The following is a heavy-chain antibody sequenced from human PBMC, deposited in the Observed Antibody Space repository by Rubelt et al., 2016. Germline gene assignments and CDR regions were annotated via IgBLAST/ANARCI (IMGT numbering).Heavy chain of an antibody. Sequence: QVQLVQSGAEVKKPGASVKVSCKASGYTFTSYAMHWVRQAPGLRLEWMGWINAGNGNTKYSQKFPGRVTNTRDTSASAADIELSSLRSEDTAVYYCATIAVAGYHPATVFDYWGQGTLVTVSS. CDR3: ATIAVAGYHPATVFDY. D-gene: IGHD6-19*01. CDR2: INAGNGNT. V-gene: IGHV1-3*01. J-gene: IGHJ4*02. CDR1: GYTFTSYA.